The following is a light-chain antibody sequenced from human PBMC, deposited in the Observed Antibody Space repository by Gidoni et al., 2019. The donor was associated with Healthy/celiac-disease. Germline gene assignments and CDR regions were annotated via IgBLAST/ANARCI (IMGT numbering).Light chain of an antibody. J-gene: IGLJ2*01. CDR3: QVWDSSSDHPEDVV. CDR2: DDS. CDR1: TIGRKS. Sequence: SCVLTPPHSVSVSPGKPARITRGGNTIGRKSVHWDQQKPGQAPVLVVYDDSDRTSGIPELFSGSNSGNTATLTISRVEAGDEADYYCQVWDSSSDHPEDVVFGGGTKLTVL. V-gene: IGLV3-21*03.